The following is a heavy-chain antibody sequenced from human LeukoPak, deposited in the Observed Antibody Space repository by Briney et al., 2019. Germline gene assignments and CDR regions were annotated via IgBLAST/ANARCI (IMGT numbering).Heavy chain of an antibody. V-gene: IGHV3-48*04. D-gene: IGHD1-1*01. J-gene: IGHJ4*02. CDR3: ADNLSR. Sequence: GGSLRLSCAASGFTVSSNYMSWVRQAPGKGLEWIPYIDRSSNTIYYADSVKGRFTISRDSAKNSLYLQMNSLRAEDTAVYFCADNLSRWGQGTLVTVSS. CDR1: GFTVSSNY. CDR2: IDRSSNTI.